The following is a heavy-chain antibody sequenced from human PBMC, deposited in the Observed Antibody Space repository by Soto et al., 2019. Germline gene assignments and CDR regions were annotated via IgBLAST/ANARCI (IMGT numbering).Heavy chain of an antibody. Sequence: GGSLRLSCAASGFTFDDYAMHWVRQAPGKGLEWVSLISWDGGSTYYADSVKGRFTISRDNSKNSLYLQMNSLRAEDTALYYCAKDISNYYDSSCYLDYWGQGTLVTVSS. V-gene: IGHV3-43D*03. CDR3: AKDISNYYDSSCYLDY. J-gene: IGHJ4*02. CDR2: ISWDGGST. CDR1: GFTFDDYA. D-gene: IGHD3-22*01.